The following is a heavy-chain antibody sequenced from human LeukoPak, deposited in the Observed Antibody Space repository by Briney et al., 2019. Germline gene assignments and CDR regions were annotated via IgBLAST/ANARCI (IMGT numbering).Heavy chain of an antibody. CDR1: GFTFSGYE. Sequence: GGSLRLSCAGSGFTFSGYEMNWVRQAPGKGLEWVSYISSSGKTKFYADSVKGRFTISRDNAKNSLYLQMNSLRVEDTAVYYCARGERAYYYGMDVWGQGTTVTVSS. V-gene: IGHV3-48*03. CDR3: ARGERAYYYGMDV. J-gene: IGHJ6*02. CDR2: ISSSGKTK.